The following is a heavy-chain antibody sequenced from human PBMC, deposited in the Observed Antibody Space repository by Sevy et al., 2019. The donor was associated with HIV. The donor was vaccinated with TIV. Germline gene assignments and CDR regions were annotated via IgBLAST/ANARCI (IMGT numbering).Heavy chain of an antibody. J-gene: IGHJ3*01. V-gene: IGHV2-5*02. CDR1: GFSLSTHSVG. Sequence: SGPTLVRPTQTLTLTCTFSGFSLSTHSVGVGWIRQPPGKALDWLALIYWDDDKRYSPSLKTRLTITKDISKNQVVLTLANMDPADSSTYFCAHIKGPYGTTYYGASGAFDVWGPGTLVTVSS. CDR3: AHIKGPYGTTYYGASGAFDV. CDR2: IYWDDDK. D-gene: IGHD3-3*01.